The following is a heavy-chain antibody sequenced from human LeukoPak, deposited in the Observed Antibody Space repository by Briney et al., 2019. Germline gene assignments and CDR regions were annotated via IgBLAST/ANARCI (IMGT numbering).Heavy chain of an antibody. J-gene: IGHJ6*04. CDR1: GFSFSSYG. Sequence: GGSLRLSCAASGFSFSSYGMSWVRQAPGKGLEWVSVIYSGGSTYYADSVKGRFTISGDNSKNALYLQMNSLRAEDTAVYYCAELGITMIGGVWGKGTTVTISS. D-gene: IGHD3-10*02. CDR3: AELGITMIGGV. CDR2: IYSGGST. V-gene: IGHV3-66*01.